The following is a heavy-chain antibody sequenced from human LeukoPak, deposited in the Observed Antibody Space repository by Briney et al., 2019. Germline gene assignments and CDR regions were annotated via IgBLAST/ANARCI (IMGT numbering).Heavy chain of an antibody. Sequence: ASVKVSCKASGYTFTSYDINWVRQANGQGLEWMGWMNPNSGNTGYAQKFQGRVTMTRSTSITKAYMELSSLRSEDTAVYYCARGWRSGSGWYWEPYFQQWGQGTLVTVSS. V-gene: IGHV1-8*01. CDR3: ARGWRSGSGWYWEPYFQQ. J-gene: IGHJ1*01. D-gene: IGHD6-19*01. CDR1: GYTFTSYD. CDR2: MNPNSGNT.